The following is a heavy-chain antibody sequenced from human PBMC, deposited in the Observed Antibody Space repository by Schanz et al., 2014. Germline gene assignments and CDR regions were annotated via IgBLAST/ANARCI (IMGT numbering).Heavy chain of an antibody. V-gene: IGHV1-2*06. D-gene: IGHD6-13*01. Sequence: QVQLVQSGAEVKTPGASVKVSCKASGYTFTGNYIHWVRQAPGQGLEWMGRVSPYSGGTNYAQKFQGRVTMTSDTSISTAYMELTSLRSDDTAVYYCAREAAASARWFDPWGQGTLVTVSS. CDR1: GYTFTGNY. CDR2: VSPYSGGT. CDR3: AREAAASARWFDP. J-gene: IGHJ5*02.